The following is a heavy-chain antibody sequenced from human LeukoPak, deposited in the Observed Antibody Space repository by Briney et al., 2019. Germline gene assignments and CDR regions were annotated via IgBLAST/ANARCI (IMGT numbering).Heavy chain of an antibody. CDR2: IYTSGST. D-gene: IGHD3-10*01. V-gene: IGHV4-61*02. CDR1: GGSISSGSYY. CDR3: ARDSGLLRGYYFDY. Sequence: PSETLSLTCTVSGGSISSGSYYWSWIRQPAGKGLEWIGRIYTSGSTNYNPSLKSRVTISVDTSKNQFSLKLSSVTAADTAVYYCARDSGLLRGYYFDYWGQETLVTVSS. J-gene: IGHJ4*02.